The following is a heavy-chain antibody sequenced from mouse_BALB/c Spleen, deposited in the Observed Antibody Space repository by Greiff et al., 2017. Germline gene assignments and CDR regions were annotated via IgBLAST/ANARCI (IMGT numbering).Heavy chain of an antibody. CDR1: GYSFTGYF. J-gene: IGHJ4*01. Sequence: EVQRVESGPELVKPGASVKISCKASGYSFTGYFMNWVKQSHGKSLEWIGRINPYNGDTFYNQKFKGKATLTVDKSSSTAHMELLSLTSEDSAVYYCGRGGNYDGYYAGAMDYWGQGTSVTVSS. CDR2: INPYNGDT. V-gene: IGHV1-37*01. CDR3: GRGGNYDGYYAGAMDY. D-gene: IGHD2-3*01.